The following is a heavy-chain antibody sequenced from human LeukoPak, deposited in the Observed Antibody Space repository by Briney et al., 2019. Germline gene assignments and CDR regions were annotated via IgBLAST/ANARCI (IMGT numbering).Heavy chain of an antibody. CDR1: GGSISSSSYY. D-gene: IGHD6-13*01. CDR3: ASRSSSWYVGYFDY. CDR2: IYYSGST. Sequence: PSETLSLTCTVSGGSISSSSYYWGWIRQPPGKGLEWIGSIYYSGSTYYNPSLKSRVTISVDTSKNQFSLKLSSVTAADTAVYYCASRSSSWYVGYFDYWGQGTLVTVSS. V-gene: IGHV4-39*01. J-gene: IGHJ4*02.